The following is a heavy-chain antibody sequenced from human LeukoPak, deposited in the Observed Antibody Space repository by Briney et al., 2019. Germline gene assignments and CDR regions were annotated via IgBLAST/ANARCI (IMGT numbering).Heavy chain of an antibody. J-gene: IGHJ4*02. V-gene: IGHV3-21*01. CDR1: GFTFSSYS. Sequence: GGSLRLSCAASGFTFSSYSMNWVRQAPGKRLEWVSSISSSSSYIYYADSVKGRFTISRDNAKNSLYLQMNSLRAEDTAVYYCARTRLKVGWSDYWGQGTLVTVSS. CDR2: ISSSSSYI. D-gene: IGHD6-19*01. CDR3: ARTRLKVGWSDY.